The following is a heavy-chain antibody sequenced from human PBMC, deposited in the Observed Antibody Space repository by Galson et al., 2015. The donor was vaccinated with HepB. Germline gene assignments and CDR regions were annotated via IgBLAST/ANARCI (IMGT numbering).Heavy chain of an antibody. CDR2: INHSGST. CDR3: ARGGRGMAVAGERRAFDI. J-gene: IGHJ3*02. Sequence: SETLSLTCAVYGGSFSGYYWSWIRQPPGKGLEWIGEINHSGSTNYNPSLKSRVTISVDTSKNQFSLKLSSVTAADTAVYYCARGGRGMAVAGERRAFDIWGQGTMVTVSS. CDR1: GGSFSGYY. V-gene: IGHV4-34*01. D-gene: IGHD6-19*01.